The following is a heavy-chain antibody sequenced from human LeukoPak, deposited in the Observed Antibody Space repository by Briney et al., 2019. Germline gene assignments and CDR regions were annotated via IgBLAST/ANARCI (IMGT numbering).Heavy chain of an antibody. CDR1: GGSVSSSLNY. Sequence: SETLSLTCTVSGGSVSSSLNYWGWIRQPPGKGLEWIGNTYYTGSTYSDPTLKSRVTMSVDTSKNQFSLKLSSVTAADTAVYYCARLTKGRYFDYIFDYWGQGTLLTVSS. CDR2: TYYTGST. V-gene: IGHV4-39*01. D-gene: IGHD3-9*01. CDR3: ARLTKGRYFDYIFDY. J-gene: IGHJ4*02.